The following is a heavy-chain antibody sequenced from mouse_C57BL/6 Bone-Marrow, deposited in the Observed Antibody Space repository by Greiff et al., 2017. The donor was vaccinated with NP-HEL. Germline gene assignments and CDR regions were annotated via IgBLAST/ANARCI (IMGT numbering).Heavy chain of an antibody. J-gene: IGHJ4*01. CDR3: GHAMDY. Sequence: EVQLQQSGPELVKPGASVKISCKASGYTFTDYYMNWVKQSHGKSLEWIGDINPNNGGTSYNQKFKGKATLTVDKSSSTAYMELRSLTSEDSAVYYCGHAMDYWGQGTSVTVSS. V-gene: IGHV1-26*01. CDR2: INPNNGGT. CDR1: GYTFTDYY.